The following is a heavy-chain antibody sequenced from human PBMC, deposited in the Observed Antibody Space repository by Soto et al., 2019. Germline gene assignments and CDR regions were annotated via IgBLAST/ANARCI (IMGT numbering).Heavy chain of an antibody. V-gene: IGHV1-69*12. CDR1: GGTFSSYA. CDR3: AREGAAAGTFQH. D-gene: IGHD6-13*01. J-gene: IGHJ1*01. CDR2: IIPIFGTA. Sequence: QVQLVQSGAEVKKPGSSVKVSCKASGGTFSSYAISWVRQAPGQGLEWMGGIIPIFGTANYARKFQGRVTITADETTSTAYMEMSSLRSEDTAVYYCAREGAAAGTFQHWGQGTLVTVSS.